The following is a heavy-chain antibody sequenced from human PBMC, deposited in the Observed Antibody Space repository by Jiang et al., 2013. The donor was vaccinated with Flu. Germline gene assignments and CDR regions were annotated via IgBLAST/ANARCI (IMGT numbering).Heavy chain of an antibody. D-gene: IGHD3-3*01. CDR3: ARDFWSGYSYDY. J-gene: IGHJ4*02. CDR2: IYYSGST. V-gene: IGHV4-59*01. Sequence: LLKPSETLSLTCTVSGGSISSYYWSWIRQPPGKGLEWIGYIYYSGSTNXNPSLKSRVTISVDTSKNQFSLKLSSVTAADTAVYYCARDFWSGYSYDYWGQGTLVTVSS. CDR1: GGSISSYY.